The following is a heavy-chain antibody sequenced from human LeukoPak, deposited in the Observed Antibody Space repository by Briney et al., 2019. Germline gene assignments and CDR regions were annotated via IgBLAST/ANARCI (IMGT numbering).Heavy chain of an antibody. V-gene: IGHV1-24*01. CDR2: FDPEDGKT. D-gene: IGHD3-10*01. CDR1: GYTLTELS. Sequence: GASVKVSCKVSGYTLTELSMHWVRQAPGKGLEWMGGFDPEDGKTIYAQKFQGRVTMTEDTSTDTAYMELSSLRSDDTAVYYCARGWSENCYASGEVDPWGQGTRVTVSS. CDR3: ARGWSENCYASGEVDP. J-gene: IGHJ5*02.